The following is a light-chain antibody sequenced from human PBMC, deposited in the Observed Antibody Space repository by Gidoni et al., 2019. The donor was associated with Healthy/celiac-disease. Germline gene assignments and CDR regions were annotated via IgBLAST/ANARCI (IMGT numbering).Light chain of an antibody. CDR1: QSVSSN. J-gene: IGKJ2*01. CDR2: GAS. Sequence: EQVMTKSPATLSVSPGERATLSCRASQSVSSNLAWYQQTPGQAPRLLIYGASTRATGIPARFSGSGSGTEFTLTISSLQSEDFAVYYCQQYNNWPPRYTFGQGTKLEIK. V-gene: IGKV3-15*01. CDR3: QQYNNWPPRYT.